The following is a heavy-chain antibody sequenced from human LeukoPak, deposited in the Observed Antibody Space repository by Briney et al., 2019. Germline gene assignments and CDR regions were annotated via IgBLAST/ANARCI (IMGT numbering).Heavy chain of an antibody. CDR3: AKLPSGYYLSWVDY. D-gene: IGHD3-22*01. CDR1: GFTFSSYA. V-gene: IGHV3-23*01. CDR2: ISGSGGST. Sequence: GGSLRLSCAASGFTFSSYAMSWVRQAPGKGLEWVSVISGSGGSTYYADSVKGRLTISRDKSKNTLYLQMNSLRAEDTAVYYCAKLPSGYYLSWVDYWGQGTLVTVSS. J-gene: IGHJ4*02.